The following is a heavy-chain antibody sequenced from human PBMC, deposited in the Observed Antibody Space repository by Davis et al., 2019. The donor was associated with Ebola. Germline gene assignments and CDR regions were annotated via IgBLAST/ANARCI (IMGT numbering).Heavy chain of an antibody. V-gene: IGHV4-59*08. J-gene: IGHJ6*02. CDR2: LHYSGNT. CDR3: ARLRDYDFWSGYLLHYGMDV. D-gene: IGHD3-3*01. CDR1: GGSISSSD. Sequence: MPSETLSLTCSVSGGSISSSDWSWIRQPPGKGLEWIGNLHYSGNTNYNPSLMSRVTISLDTSKNQFSLKLSSVTAADTAVYYCARLRDYDFWSGYLLHYGMDVWGQGTTVTVSS.